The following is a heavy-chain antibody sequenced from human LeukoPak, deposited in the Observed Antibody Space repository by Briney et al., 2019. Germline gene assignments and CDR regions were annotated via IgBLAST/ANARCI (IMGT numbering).Heavy chain of an antibody. CDR2: INHSGST. Sequence: SETLSLTCAVYGGSFSGYYWSWTRQPPGKGLEWIGEINHSGSTNYNPSLKSRVTISVDTSKNQFSLKLSSVTAADTAVYYCARDSKGSGYDYWGQGTLVTVSS. V-gene: IGHV4-34*01. J-gene: IGHJ4*02. CDR1: GGSFSGYY. CDR3: ARDSKGSGYDY. D-gene: IGHD5-12*01.